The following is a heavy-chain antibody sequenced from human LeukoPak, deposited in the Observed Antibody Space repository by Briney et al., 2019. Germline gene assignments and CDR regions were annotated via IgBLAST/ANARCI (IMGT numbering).Heavy chain of an antibody. V-gene: IGHV1-2*02. CDR3: ARDEPFGELTFDY. CDR1: GYTFNGYY. Sequence: ASVKVSCKASGYTFNGYYMHWVRQAPGPGREWLGWINPNSGGTNYAQKFQGRVNMTRDTSISTAYMEMGRLRCDDTAVYYCARDEPFGELTFDYWGQGTLVTVSS. CDR2: INPNSGGT. J-gene: IGHJ4*02. D-gene: IGHD3-10*01.